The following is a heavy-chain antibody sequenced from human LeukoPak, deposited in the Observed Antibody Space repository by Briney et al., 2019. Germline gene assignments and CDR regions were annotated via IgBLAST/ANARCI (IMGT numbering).Heavy chain of an antibody. CDR1: GYSISSGSY. V-gene: IGHV4-38-2*02. J-gene: IGHJ6*03. Sequence: SETLSLTCNVSGYSISSGSYWGWIRQPPGKGLEWIGSIYHSGSTYYNPSLKSRVTISVDTSKNQFSLKLSSVTAADTAVYYCARGITIYFYYYYYMDVWGKGTTVTVSS. D-gene: IGHD3-3*01. CDR3: ARGITIYFYYYYYMDV. CDR2: IYHSGST.